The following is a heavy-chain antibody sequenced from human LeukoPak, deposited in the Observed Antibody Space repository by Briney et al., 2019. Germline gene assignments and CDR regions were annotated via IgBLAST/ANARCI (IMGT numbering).Heavy chain of an antibody. J-gene: IGHJ4*02. Sequence: GGSLRLSCAASGFTFSSYSMNWVRQAPGKGLEWVSSISSSSSYIYYADSVKVRFTISRDKAKNSLYLQMNSLRAEDTAVYYCARGPRVLRYFDWLIDYWGQGTLVTVSS. CDR1: GFTFSSYS. CDR3: ARGPRVLRYFDWLIDY. CDR2: ISSSSSYI. V-gene: IGHV3-21*01. D-gene: IGHD3-9*01.